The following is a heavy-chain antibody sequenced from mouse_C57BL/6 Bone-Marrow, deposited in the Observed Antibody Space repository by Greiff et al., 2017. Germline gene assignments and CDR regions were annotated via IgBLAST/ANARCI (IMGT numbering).Heavy chain of an antibody. V-gene: IGHV1-64*01. CDR2: IHPNSGST. J-gene: IGHJ1*03. D-gene: IGHD1-1*01. Sequence: QVQLQQPGAELVKPGASVKLSCKASGYTFTSYWMHWVKQRPGQGLEWIGMIHPNSGSTNYNEKFKSKATLTVDKSSSTAYMHLSSLTSEDSAVYECASPYYYGSSFEVWGRGTTVTVSS. CDR1: GYTFTSYW. CDR3: ASPYYYGSSFEV.